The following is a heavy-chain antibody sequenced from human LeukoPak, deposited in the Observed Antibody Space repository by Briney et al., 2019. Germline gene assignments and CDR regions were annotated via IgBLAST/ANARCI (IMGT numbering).Heavy chain of an antibody. Sequence: GGSLRLSCAASGFTLSRHWMSWVRRAPGKGLEWVANIKEDGSQKYYVDAVKGRFTISRDNAKNSLYLQMNSLRVEDTAVYFCARLGYPWYYDYWGQGNLVTVSS. CDR1: GFTLSRHW. D-gene: IGHD2-15*01. CDR2: IKEDGSQK. V-gene: IGHV3-7*01. CDR3: ARLGYPWYYDY. J-gene: IGHJ4*02.